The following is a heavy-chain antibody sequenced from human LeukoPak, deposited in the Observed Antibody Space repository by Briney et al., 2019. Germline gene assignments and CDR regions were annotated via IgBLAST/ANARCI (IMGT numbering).Heavy chain of an antibody. CDR2: IYSGGSA. Sequence: GGSLRLSCAASGVTVSSNYMSWVRQAPGKGLEWVSVIYSGGSAHHADSVKGRFTISRDNSKNTLYLQMNSLRVEDTAVYYCARGGRYGSPDYWGQGTLVTVSS. CDR1: GVTVSSNY. J-gene: IGHJ4*02. CDR3: ARGGRYGSPDY. V-gene: IGHV3-53*01. D-gene: IGHD3-16*02.